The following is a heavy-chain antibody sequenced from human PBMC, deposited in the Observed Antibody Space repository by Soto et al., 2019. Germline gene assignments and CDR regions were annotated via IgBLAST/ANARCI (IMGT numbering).Heavy chain of an antibody. Sequence: GGSLRLSCAASGFTVSINYMSWVRQAPGKGLEWVSVIYSGGSTYYADSVKGRFTISRDNSKNTLYLQMNSLRAEDTAVYYCARALLTVAGDYYYYYGMDVWGQGTTVTVSS. D-gene: IGHD2-15*01. J-gene: IGHJ6*02. CDR1: GFTVSINY. V-gene: IGHV3-53*01. CDR2: IYSGGST. CDR3: ARALLTVAGDYYYYYGMDV.